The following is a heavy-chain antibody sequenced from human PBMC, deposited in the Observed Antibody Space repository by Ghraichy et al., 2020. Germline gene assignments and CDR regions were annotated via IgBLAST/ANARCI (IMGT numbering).Heavy chain of an antibody. D-gene: IGHD5-18*01. CDR3: ARVGGIQLWLPFDY. Sequence: SVKVSCKIGRAPVCTSVTSFHRVSRLLLLKKKGGIIPIFGTANYAQKFQGRVTITADESTSTAYMELSSLRSEDTAVYYCARVGGIQLWLPFDYWGQGTFFTV. CDR2: IIPIFGTA. J-gene: IGHJ4*02. V-gene: IGHV1-69*13. CDR1: RAPVCTSV.